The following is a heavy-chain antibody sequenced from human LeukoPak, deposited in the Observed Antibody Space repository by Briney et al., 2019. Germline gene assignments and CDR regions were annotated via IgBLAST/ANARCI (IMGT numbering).Heavy chain of an antibody. D-gene: IGHD2-21*01. CDR1: GYTFTSYA. V-gene: IGHV1-69*13. J-gene: IGHJ3*02. Sequence: GASVKVSCKASGYTFTSYAISWVRQAPGQGLEWMGGIIPIFGTANYTQKLQGRVTITADESTSTAYMELSSLRSEDTAVYYCARDKAYCGGDCYSDAFDIWGQGTMVTVSS. CDR2: IIPIFGTA. CDR3: ARDKAYCGGDCYSDAFDI.